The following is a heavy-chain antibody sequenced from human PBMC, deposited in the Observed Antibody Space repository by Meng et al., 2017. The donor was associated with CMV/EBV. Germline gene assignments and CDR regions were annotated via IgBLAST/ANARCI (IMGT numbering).Heavy chain of an antibody. CDR1: GGTFSSYA. CDR2: IFPIFGTA. CDR3: ARDRLTGEAFDI. Sequence: SVKVSCKASGGTFSSYAISWVRQAPGQGLEWMGGIFPIFGTANYAQKFQGRVTITTDESTSTAYMELRSLRSDDTAVYYCARDRLTGEAFDIWGQGTMVTVSS. V-gene: IGHV1-69*05. J-gene: IGHJ3*02. D-gene: IGHD3-16*01.